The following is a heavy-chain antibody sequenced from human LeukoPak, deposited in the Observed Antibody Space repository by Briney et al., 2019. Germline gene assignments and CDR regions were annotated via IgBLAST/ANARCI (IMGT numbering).Heavy chain of an antibody. CDR3: AKGGAGYCSSTSCLYYFDY. V-gene: IGHV3-23*01. D-gene: IGHD2-2*01. Sequence: GGSLRLSCAASGFTFSSYAMNWVRQAPGKGLEWVSTISGSGDSTYYADSVKGRFTISRDNSKNTLHLQMNSLRAEDTAVYYCAKGGAGYCSSTSCLYYFDYWGQGTLVTVSS. CDR2: ISGSGDST. CDR1: GFTFSSYA. J-gene: IGHJ4*02.